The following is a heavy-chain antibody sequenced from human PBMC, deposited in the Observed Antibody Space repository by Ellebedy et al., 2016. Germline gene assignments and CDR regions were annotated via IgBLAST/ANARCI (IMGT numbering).Heavy chain of an antibody. CDR1: GGSISSYY. CDR2: IYYSGST. D-gene: IGHD5-18*01. CDR3: AREVDTAIVH. Sequence: SETLSLTCTVSGGSISSYYWSWIRQPPGKGLEWIGYIYYSGSTNYNPSLKSRVTISVDTSKNQFSLKLSSVTAADTAVYYCAREVDTAIVHWGQGTLVTVSS. V-gene: IGHV4-59*12. J-gene: IGHJ5*02.